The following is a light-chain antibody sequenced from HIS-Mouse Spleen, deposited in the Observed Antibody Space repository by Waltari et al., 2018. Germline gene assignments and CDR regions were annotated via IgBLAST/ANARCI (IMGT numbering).Light chain of an antibody. Sequence: DIVMTQSPDSLAVSLGERATINCKSSQSVLYSSNNKNYLAWYQQKPGQPPKLLIYWAYTRESGVPDRCSGSGSGTDFTRTISSLQAEDVAVYYCQQYYSTPRTFGQGTKLEIK. V-gene: IGKV4-1*01. CDR3: QQYYSTPRT. J-gene: IGKJ2*01. CDR1: QSVLYSSNNKNY. CDR2: WAY.